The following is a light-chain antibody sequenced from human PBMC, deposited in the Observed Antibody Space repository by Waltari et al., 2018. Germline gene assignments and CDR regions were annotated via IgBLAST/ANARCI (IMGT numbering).Light chain of an antibody. CDR3: HQYNNWPKT. CDR2: GAS. V-gene: IGKV3-15*01. J-gene: IGKJ1*01. Sequence: ETVMTQSPATLSVSPGERATPSCRASQSVNSNLAWYQQKPGQAPRLLIYGASTRATGIPARFSGSGSGTEFTLTISSLQSEDFAVYYCHQYNNWPKTFGQGTKVDIK. CDR1: QSVNSN.